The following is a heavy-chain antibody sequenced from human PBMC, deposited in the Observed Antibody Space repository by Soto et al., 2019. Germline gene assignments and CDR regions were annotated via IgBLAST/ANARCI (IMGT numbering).Heavy chain of an antibody. V-gene: IGHV3-74*01. Sequence: EVQLVESGGALVQPGGSLRLSCAASGFTFSTYWMHWVRQGPGKGLVWVSRIKVDGIITNYADSVRGRFTVSRDNAKSTLYLQINSLTAEDTAVYYCARGTLTSIDMFDYWGQGSLVTVSS. D-gene: IGHD2-21*01. CDR1: GFTFSTYW. CDR2: IKVDGIIT. CDR3: ARGTLTSIDMFDY. J-gene: IGHJ4*02.